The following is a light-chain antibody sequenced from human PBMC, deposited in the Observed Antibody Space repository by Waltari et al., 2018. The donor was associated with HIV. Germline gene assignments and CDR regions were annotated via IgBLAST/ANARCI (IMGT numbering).Light chain of an antibody. J-gene: IGLJ3*02. CDR1: SSDVGNYNL. CDR2: EGI. V-gene: IGLV2-23*01. CDR3: CSYAGSSNWV. Sequence: QSALTQPASVSGSPGQSITISCTGSSSDVGNYNLVSWYHQHPGKAPKLMIYEGINRPSGVSNRFAGSKSGNTASLTISGLQAEDEAYYYCCSYAGSSNWVFGGGTKLTVL.